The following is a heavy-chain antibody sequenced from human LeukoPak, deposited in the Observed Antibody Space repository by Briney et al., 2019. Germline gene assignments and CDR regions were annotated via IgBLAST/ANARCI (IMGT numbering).Heavy chain of an antibody. V-gene: IGHV4-34*01. CDR1: GGSFSGYY. CDR2: INHSGST. Sequence: SETLSLTCAVYGGSFSGYYWSWIRQPPGKGLGWIGEINHSGSTNYNPSLKSRVTISVDTSKNQFSLKLSSVTAADTAVYYCASPLAPDSSGAKAADYWGQGTLVTVSS. CDR3: ASPLAPDSSGAKAADY. D-gene: IGHD3-22*01. J-gene: IGHJ4*02.